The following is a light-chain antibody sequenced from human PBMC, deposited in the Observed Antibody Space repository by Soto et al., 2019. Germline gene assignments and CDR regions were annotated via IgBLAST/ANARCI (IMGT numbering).Light chain of an antibody. Sequence: EIVLTQSPGTLSLSPGERATLSCRASQSVSSSYLAWYQQKPGQALRLLIYGASSSATGIPDRFSGSGSGTDFTLTISRLVPEDLAVYDCQQYGSSPLTFGQGTKVEIK. CDR2: GAS. CDR1: QSVSSSY. CDR3: QQYGSSPLT. J-gene: IGKJ1*01. V-gene: IGKV3-20*01.